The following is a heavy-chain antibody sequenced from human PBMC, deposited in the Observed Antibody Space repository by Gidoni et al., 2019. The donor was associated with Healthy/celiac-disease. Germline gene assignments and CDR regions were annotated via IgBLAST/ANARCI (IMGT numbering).Heavy chain of an antibody. CDR1: GFTFSSYG. CDR3: AKDSNLWFGDLDY. J-gene: IGHJ4*02. CDR2: ISYDGSNK. V-gene: IGHV3-30*18. Sequence: QVQLVASGGGVVQPGRSLSLSCATFGFTFSSYGMHWVRQAPGKGLEWVAVISYDGSNKYYADSVKGRFTISRDNSKNTLYLQMNSLRAEDTAVYYCAKDSNLWFGDLDYWGQGTLVTVSS. D-gene: IGHD3-10*01.